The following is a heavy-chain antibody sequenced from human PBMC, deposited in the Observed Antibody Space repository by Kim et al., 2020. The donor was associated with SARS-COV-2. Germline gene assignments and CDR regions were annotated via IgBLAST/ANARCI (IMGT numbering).Heavy chain of an antibody. CDR1: GYSISSGHY. CDR3: ARLRYFDWLSSRWEIIDY. CDR2: IYHSGST. V-gene: IGHV4-38-2*02. Sequence: SETLSLTCTVSGYSISSGHYWGWIRQPPGKGLEWIGSIYHSGSTYYNPSLKSRVTISVDTSKNQFSLKLSSVTAADTAVYYCARLRYFDWLSSRWEIIDYWGQGTLVTVSS. J-gene: IGHJ4*02. D-gene: IGHD3-9*01.